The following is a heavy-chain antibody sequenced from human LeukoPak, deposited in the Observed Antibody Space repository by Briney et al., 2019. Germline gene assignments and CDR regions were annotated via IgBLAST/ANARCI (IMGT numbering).Heavy chain of an antibody. CDR3: ASGRVGWSGYCPFDY. D-gene: IGHD3-3*01. CDR1: GFTFSSYW. Sequence: GGSLRLSCAASGFTFSSYWMSWVRQAPGKGLEWVANIKQDGSEKYYVDSVKGRFTISRDNAKNSLYLQMNSLRAEDTAVYYCASGRVGWSGYCPFDYWGQGTLVTVSS. V-gene: IGHV3-7*01. CDR2: IKQDGSEK. J-gene: IGHJ4*02.